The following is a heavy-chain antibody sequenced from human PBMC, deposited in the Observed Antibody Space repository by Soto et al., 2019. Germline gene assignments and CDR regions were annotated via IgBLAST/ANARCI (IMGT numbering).Heavy chain of an antibody. CDR1: GDSISSRGYY. J-gene: IGHJ4*02. V-gene: IGHV4-39*01. D-gene: IGHD2-21*02. CDR3: ARRRTSVVTPAYFDV. CDR2: IYYSGST. Sequence: HSETLSLTCAVTGDSISSRGYYLVWNRQPPGKGLEWIGSIYYSGSTYNNPSLRSRVSMNIDTSKDQFSLKLKSVTAADTALYFCARRRTSVVTPAYFDVWGQGSLVTVSS.